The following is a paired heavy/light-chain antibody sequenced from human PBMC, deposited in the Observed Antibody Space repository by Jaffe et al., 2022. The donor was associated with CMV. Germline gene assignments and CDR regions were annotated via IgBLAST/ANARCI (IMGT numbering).Light chain of an antibody. CDR1: QGISNH. CDR2: GAS. J-gene: IGKJ1*01. V-gene: IGKV1-16*02. CDR3: QQYHYYPWT. Sequence: DTQMTQSPSSLSASLGDRVTITCRASQGISNHLAWFQQKPGKAPKSLIYGASSLQTGVPLKFSGSGSGTDFTLTISSLQPEDSATYYCQQYHYYPWTFGQGTKVEVK.
Heavy chain of an antibody. CDR1: GFTLGDHA. CDR3: SRGPINRFYDYSGMDV. V-gene: IGHV3-49*05. D-gene: IGHD3-16*02. Sequence: EVQLVESGGDLEKPGRSLRLSCTGSGFTLGDHAMIWFRQAPGKGLEWVSVIRSKAYGATTEYAPSVRGRFIISRDDSKSVVYLQMNSLEIEDTAVYYCSRGPINRFYDYSGMDVWGQGTTVTVSS. J-gene: IGHJ6*02. CDR2: IRSKAYGATT.